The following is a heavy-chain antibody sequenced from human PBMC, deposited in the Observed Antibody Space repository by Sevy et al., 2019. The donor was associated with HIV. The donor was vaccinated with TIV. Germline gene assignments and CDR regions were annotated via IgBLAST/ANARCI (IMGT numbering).Heavy chain of an antibody. CDR2: INTVVDT. CDR1: GFTFSTYD. D-gene: IGHD1-26*01. CDR3: ARGALSGSYGGPLDY. Sequence: GGPLRLSFAASGFTFSTYDMHWVRQATGKGLEWVSAINTVVDTYDPGSVKGRFTISRENAKSSLYLQMNSLRAGDTAVYYCARGALSGSYGGPLDYWGQGTLVTVSS. V-gene: IGHV3-13*01. J-gene: IGHJ4*02.